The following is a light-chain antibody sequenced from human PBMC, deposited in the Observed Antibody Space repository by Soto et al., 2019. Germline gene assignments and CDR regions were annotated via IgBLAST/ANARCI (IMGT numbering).Light chain of an antibody. CDR2: EVS. Sequence: QSALTQADSVSGSPGQSITISCTGTSSDVGNSNLVSWYQHYPGKAPKVIIYEVSKRPSGVSNRFSGSKSGNTASLTIAGLHPDYAADYYCSSYVGYSTLLYVFGTGTKFTVL. CDR3: SSYVGYSTLLYV. J-gene: IGLJ1*01. V-gene: IGLV2-23*02. CDR1: SSDVGNSNL.